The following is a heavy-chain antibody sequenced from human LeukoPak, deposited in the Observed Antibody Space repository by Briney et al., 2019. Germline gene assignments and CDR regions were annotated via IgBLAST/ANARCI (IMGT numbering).Heavy chain of an antibody. CDR1: GGSISTYY. Sequence: TSETLSLTCIVSGGSISTYYWSWIRQPPGKGLEWIGYIYYGGSTNYNPSLKSRVTISVDTSKNQVSLKLTSVTAADTAVYYCARAKNYDQWELHNDAFDIWGQGTMVTVSS. D-gene: IGHD1-26*01. CDR2: IYYGGST. CDR3: ARAKNYDQWELHNDAFDI. V-gene: IGHV4-59*01. J-gene: IGHJ3*02.